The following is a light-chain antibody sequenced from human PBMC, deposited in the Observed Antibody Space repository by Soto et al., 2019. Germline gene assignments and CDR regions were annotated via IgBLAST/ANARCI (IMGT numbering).Light chain of an antibody. J-gene: IGKJ1*01. Sequence: DIVLTQSPGTLSLSPGERATLSCRASQSVTSNYLAWYQQKPGQTPRLLIYSASSRATGIPDRFSGSGSGTDFTLTISSLEPEDFAVYYCQQSGDSPPWTFGQGTKV. CDR1: QSVTSNY. V-gene: IGKV3-20*01. CDR2: SAS. CDR3: QQSGDSPPWT.